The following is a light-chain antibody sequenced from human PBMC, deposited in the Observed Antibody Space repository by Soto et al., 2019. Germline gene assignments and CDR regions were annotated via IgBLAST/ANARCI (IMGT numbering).Light chain of an antibody. V-gene: IGKV4-1*01. CDR3: QQYYSPPRYT. CDR2: CES. CDR1: QNVLYSSNNKNL. J-gene: IGKJ2*01. Sequence: DIVMTQSPEYLAVSLGERATINCKSSQNVLYSSNNKNLIAWYQQKPGQPPKLLIFCESTRESGVPDRFSGSGSGRDFTLTISSLQAEDVAVYYCQQYYSPPRYTFGQGTRLEIK.